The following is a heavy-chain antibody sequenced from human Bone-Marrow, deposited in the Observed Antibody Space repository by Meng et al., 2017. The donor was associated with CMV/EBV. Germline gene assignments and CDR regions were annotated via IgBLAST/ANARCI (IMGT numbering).Heavy chain of an antibody. CDR3: ARDVYCSGTSCYPTEYFYYGMDV. CDR1: GFTFSDYY. D-gene: IGHD2-2*01. J-gene: IGHJ6*02. CDR2: ISGSGSTK. V-gene: IGHV3-11*04. Sequence: GESLKISCAASGFTFSDYYMSWIRQAPGKGLEWVSYISGSGSTKYYADSVKGRFTISRDNAKNSLYLQMNSLRAEDTAVYYCARDVYCSGTSCYPTEYFYYGMDVWGQGTTATVSS.